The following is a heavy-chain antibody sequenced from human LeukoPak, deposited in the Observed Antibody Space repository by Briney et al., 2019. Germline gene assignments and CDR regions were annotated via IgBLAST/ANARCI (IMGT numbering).Heavy chain of an antibody. CDR3: ARHDDYSSSPGFDQ. J-gene: IGHJ4*02. D-gene: IGHD6-6*01. CDR1: GYSSTNYW. V-gene: IGHV5-10-1*01. CDR2: IDPSDSYT. Sequence: GESLKISCKGSGYSSTNYWIGWVRQMPGKGLEWMGTIDPSDSYTKYSPSFQGHVTISADNSISIAYLQWSSLKASDTAMYYCARHDDYSSSPGFDQWGQGTLVTVSS.